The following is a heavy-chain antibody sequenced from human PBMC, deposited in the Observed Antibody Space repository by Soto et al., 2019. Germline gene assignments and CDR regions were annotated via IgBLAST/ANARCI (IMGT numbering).Heavy chain of an antibody. CDR2: INGDGSYT. CDR3: ARAFDYMIPPAY. V-gene: IGHV3-74*01. J-gene: IGHJ4*02. CDR1: GFTFSSYW. D-gene: IGHD3-22*01. Sequence: EVLLVESGGGLVQPGGSLRLSCAASGFTFSSYWMYWVRQAPGKGLVWLSRINGDGSYTSYADSVKGRFTISRDNAKNTLYLQMHSLRAEDTALYYCARAFDYMIPPAYWGQGTLVTVSS.